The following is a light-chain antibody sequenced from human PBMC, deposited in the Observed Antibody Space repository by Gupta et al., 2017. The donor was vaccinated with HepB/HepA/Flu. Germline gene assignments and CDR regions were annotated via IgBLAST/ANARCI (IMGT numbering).Light chain of an antibody. J-gene: IGKJ2*01. Sequence: EIVMTQSPATLSVSLGERATLSCRASQSVSNDVAWYQHKPGQAPRLLIYGASTRATGIPARFSGSGSGTDFTLTISSLQSEDFAIYYCHQFNNWPQTFGQGTNLEFK. CDR1: QSVSND. CDR2: GAS. CDR3: HQFNNWPQT. V-gene: IGKV3-15*01.